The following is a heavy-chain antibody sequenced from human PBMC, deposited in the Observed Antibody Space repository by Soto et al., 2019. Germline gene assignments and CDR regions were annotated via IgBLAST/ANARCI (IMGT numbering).Heavy chain of an antibody. J-gene: IGHJ3*02. Sequence: EVQLLESGGGLVQPGGSLRLSCAASVFTFSTSAMTWVRQAPGAGLEGVSTMSAKGDSTYYADSVKGRFTISRANSKNTVYLQMNSLRAEDTAVYYFEKCRYDFWRGYAFDIWGQGTKVIVSS. CDR1: VFTFSTSA. D-gene: IGHD3-3*01. CDR3: EKCRYDFWRGYAFDI. V-gene: IGHV3-23*01. CDR2: MSAKGDST.